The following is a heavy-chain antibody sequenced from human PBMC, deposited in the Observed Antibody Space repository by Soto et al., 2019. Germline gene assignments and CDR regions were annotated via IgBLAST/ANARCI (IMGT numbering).Heavy chain of an antibody. J-gene: IGHJ3*02. V-gene: IGHV4-31*03. CDR3: AITGDSSGYEAAFDI. Sequence: QVQLQESGPGLVKPSQTLSLTCTVSGGSISSGGYYWSWIRQHPGKGLEWIGYIYYSGSTYYNPSLKGRVTISVDTSKNQFSLKLSSVTAADTAVYYCAITGDSSGYEAAFDIWGQGTMVTVSS. CDR1: GGSISSGGYY. D-gene: IGHD3-22*01. CDR2: IYYSGST.